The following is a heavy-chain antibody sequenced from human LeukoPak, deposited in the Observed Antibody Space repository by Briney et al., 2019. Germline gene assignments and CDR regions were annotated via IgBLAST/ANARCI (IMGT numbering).Heavy chain of an antibody. CDR3: ARAYYDILTGYSVFDWFDP. Sequence: GGSLRLSCAASGFTFSDYYMSWIRQAPGKGVGWVSYTSSSGNTIYYADSVKGRFTISRDNAKNSLYLQMNSQRDEDTAVYYGARAYYDILTGYSVFDWFDPWGQGTLVTVSS. V-gene: IGHV3-11*01. CDR2: TSSSGNTI. CDR1: GFTFSDYY. D-gene: IGHD3-9*01. J-gene: IGHJ5*02.